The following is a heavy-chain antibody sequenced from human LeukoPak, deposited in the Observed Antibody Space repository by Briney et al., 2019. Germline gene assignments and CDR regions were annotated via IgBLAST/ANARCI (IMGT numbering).Heavy chain of an antibody. CDR3: ARGRSSSWYNWFDP. D-gene: IGHD6-13*01. CDR1: GYTFTDYH. V-gene: IGHV1-2*02. Sequence: ASVKVSCKASGYTFTDYHINWVRQAPGQGLEWMGWINPNSGGTNYALKFQGRVTMTRDTSIRTAYMELSRLRSDDTAVYYCARGRSSSWYNWFDPWGQGTLVTVSS. CDR2: INPNSGGT. J-gene: IGHJ5*02.